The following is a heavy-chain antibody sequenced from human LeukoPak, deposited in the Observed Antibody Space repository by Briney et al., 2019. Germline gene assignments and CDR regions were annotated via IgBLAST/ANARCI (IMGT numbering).Heavy chain of an antibody. D-gene: IGHD3-22*01. J-gene: IGHJ4*02. CDR2: ISYDGSNK. V-gene: IGHV3-30*18. CDR1: GFTFSSYG. CDR3: AKRGYYYDSSGYYSRTYFDY. Sequence: GRSLRLSCVVSGFTFSSYGMHWVRQAPGKGLEWVAVISYDGSNKYYADSVKGRFTISRDNSENTLYLQMNSLRAEDTAVYYCAKRGYYYDSSGYYSRTYFDYWGQGTLVIVSS.